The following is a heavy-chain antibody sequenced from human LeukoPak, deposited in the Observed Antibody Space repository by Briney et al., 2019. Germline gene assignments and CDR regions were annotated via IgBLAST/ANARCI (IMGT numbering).Heavy chain of an antibody. V-gene: IGHV7-4-1*02. J-gene: IGHJ1*01. CDR1: GYTFTSYA. CDR3: AREAGAVVPAPYFQH. Sequence: ASVKVSCKASGYTFTSYAMNWVLQAPGQGLEWMGWINTNTGNPTYAQGFTGRFVFSLDTSVSTAYLQISSLKAEDTAVYYCAREAGAVVPAPYFQHWGQGALVTVSS. D-gene: IGHD3-22*01. CDR2: INTNTGNP.